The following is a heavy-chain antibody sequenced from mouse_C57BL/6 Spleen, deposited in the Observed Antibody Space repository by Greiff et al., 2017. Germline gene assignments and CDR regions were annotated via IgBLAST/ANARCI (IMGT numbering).Heavy chain of an antibody. J-gene: IGHJ3*01. V-gene: IGHV14-3*01. CDR2: IDPANGNT. Sequence: DVQLQESVAELVRPGASVKLSCTASGFNIKNTYMPWVKQRPEQGLEWIGRIDPANGNTKYAPKFQGKATITADTSSNTAYLQLSSLTSEDTAIYYCAREWGDYYGSPLFAYWGQWTLVTVSA. CDR1: GFNIKNTY. CDR3: AREWGDYYGSPLFAY. D-gene: IGHD1-1*01.